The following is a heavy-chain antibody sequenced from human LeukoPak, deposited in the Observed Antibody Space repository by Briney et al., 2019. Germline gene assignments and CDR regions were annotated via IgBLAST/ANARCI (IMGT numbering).Heavy chain of an antibody. J-gene: IGHJ4*02. CDR3: ARRFSSSWYEDY. Sequence: ASVKVSCKASGDTFSSYAISWVRQAPGQGLEWMGRIIPILGIANYAQKFQGRVTITADKSTSTAYMELSSLRSEDTAVYYCARRFSSSWYEDYWGQGTLVTVSS. CDR2: IIPILGIA. V-gene: IGHV1-69*04. D-gene: IGHD6-13*01. CDR1: GDTFSSYA.